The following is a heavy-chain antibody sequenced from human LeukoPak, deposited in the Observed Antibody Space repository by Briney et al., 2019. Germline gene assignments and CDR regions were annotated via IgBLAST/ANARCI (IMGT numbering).Heavy chain of an antibody. CDR1: GFAFSSYA. D-gene: IGHD3-10*01. V-gene: IGHV3-23*01. J-gene: IGHJ4*02. CDR3: ANDYRSGSFHDF. Sequence: GGSLILSCAASGFAFSSYAMSWVRQPPGKGLEWVSVISRRDDYTYYADSVKGRFTISRDNSKNTLYLQMNTLRAEDTAVYYCANDYRSGSFHDFWGQGTLVTVSS. CDR2: ISRRDDYT.